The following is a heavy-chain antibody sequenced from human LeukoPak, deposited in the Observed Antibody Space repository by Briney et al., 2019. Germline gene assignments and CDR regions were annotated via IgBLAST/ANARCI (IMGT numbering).Heavy chain of an antibody. J-gene: IGHJ3*02. CDR2: IWYDGGNR. CDR1: GFTFSSYA. CDR3: AREDRIAPADKAFDI. Sequence: PGGSLRLSCAASGFTFSSYAMSGVRQAPGKGLEWVAIIWYDGGNRYHADSVKGRFTISRDNSKNTLYLQLNSLRAEDTAVYYCAREDRIAPADKAFDIWGQGTMVTVSS. D-gene: IGHD6-13*01. V-gene: IGHV3-33*08.